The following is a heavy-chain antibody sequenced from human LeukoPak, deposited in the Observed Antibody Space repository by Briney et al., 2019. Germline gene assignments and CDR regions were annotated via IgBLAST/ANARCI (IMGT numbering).Heavy chain of an antibody. Sequence: PSETLSLTCTVSGGSISSYYWSWIRQPPGKGLEWIGYIYYSGSTNYNPSLKSQVTISVDTSKNQFSLKLSSVTAADTAVYYCARDTAEGGGFDIWGQGTMVTVSS. D-gene: IGHD2-15*01. CDR1: GGSISSYY. J-gene: IGHJ3*02. V-gene: IGHV4-59*01. CDR3: ARDTAEGGGFDI. CDR2: IYYSGST.